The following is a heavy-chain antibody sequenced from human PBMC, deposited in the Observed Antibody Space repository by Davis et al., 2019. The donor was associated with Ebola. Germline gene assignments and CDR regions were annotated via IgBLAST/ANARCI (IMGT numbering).Heavy chain of an antibody. CDR2: IYYSGST. CDR3: ARHVSEWELLGFWYFDL. Sequence: SETLSLTCTVSGGSISSSSYYWGWIRQPPGKGLEWIGSIYYSGSTYYNPSLKSRVTISVDTSKNQFSLKLSSVTAADTAVYYCARHVSEWELLGFWYFDLWGRGTLVTVSS. D-gene: IGHD1-26*01. V-gene: IGHV4-39*01. CDR1: GGSISSSSYY. J-gene: IGHJ2*01.